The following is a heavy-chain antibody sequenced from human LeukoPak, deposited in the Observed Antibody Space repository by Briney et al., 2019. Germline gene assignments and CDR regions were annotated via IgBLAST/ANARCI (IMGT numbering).Heavy chain of an antibody. CDR3: AKDRGGSSWYGHYYYYMDV. CDR1: GFTFSSYS. V-gene: IGHV3-48*01. Sequence: GGSLRLSCAASGFTFSSYSMNWVRQAPGKGLEWVSYISSSSTTIYYADSVKGRFTISRDNSKNTLYLQMNSLRAEDTAVYYCAKDRGGSSWYGHYYYYMDVWGKGTTVTISS. CDR2: ISSSSTTI. J-gene: IGHJ6*03. D-gene: IGHD6-13*01.